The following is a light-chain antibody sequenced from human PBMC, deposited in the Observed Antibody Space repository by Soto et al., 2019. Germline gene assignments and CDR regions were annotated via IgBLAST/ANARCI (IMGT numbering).Light chain of an antibody. Sequence: QSVLTQPPSASGTPGQRVTISCSGRRSNVGTNLVNWYQQLPGTAPKLLIYAHIQRPSGVPDRFSGSTSGTSASLAISGLQSEDEADYHCSSYTTIKTVVFGGGTKLTVL. J-gene: IGLJ2*01. CDR3: SSYTTIKTVV. CDR2: AHI. CDR1: RSNVGTNL. V-gene: IGLV1-44*01.